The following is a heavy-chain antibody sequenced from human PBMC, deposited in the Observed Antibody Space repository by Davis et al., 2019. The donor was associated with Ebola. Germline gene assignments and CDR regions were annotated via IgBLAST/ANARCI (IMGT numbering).Heavy chain of an antibody. V-gene: IGHV3-15*07. J-gene: IGHJ4*02. D-gene: IGHD2-2*01. CDR1: GFTFNNAW. Sequence: PGGSLRLSCAASGFTFNNAWMNWVRQAPGKGLEWVGRIQSKTDGGTTDYAAPVKGRFTISRDDSKNTLYLQMNSLKTEDTAVYYCTTIPLGYCSSASCYSSFDYWGQGTLVTVSS. CDR3: TTIPLGYCSSASCYSSFDY. CDR2: IQSKTDGGTT.